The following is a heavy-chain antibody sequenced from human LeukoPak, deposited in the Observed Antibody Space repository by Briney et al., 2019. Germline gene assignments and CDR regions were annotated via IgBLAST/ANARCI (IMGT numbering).Heavy chain of an antibody. CDR1: GFTFSGSA. CDR3: TRQWLVPYYFDY. Sequence: TGGSLTLSCAASGFTFSGSAMHWVRQASGKGLEWVGRIRSKANSYATAYAASVKGMFTISRDDSKNTAYLQMNSLKTEDTAVYYCTRQWLVPYYFDYWGQGTLVTVSS. D-gene: IGHD6-19*01. V-gene: IGHV3-73*01. J-gene: IGHJ4*02. CDR2: IRSKANSYAT.